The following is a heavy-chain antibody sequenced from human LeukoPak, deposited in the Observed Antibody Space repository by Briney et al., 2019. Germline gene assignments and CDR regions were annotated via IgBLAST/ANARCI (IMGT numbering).Heavy chain of an antibody. Sequence: QSGGSLRLSCAASGFTFNNCAMSWVRQAPGKGLEWVSAISGSGGSTYYADSVKGRLTLSRDNSKNTLYLQMNSLRAEDTAVYYCAKGSGYFSGGSCPWYYYYGMDVWGQGTTVTVSS. J-gene: IGHJ6*02. CDR3: AKGSGYFSGGSCPWYYYYGMDV. CDR1: GFTFNNCA. D-gene: IGHD2-15*01. V-gene: IGHV3-23*01. CDR2: ISGSGGST.